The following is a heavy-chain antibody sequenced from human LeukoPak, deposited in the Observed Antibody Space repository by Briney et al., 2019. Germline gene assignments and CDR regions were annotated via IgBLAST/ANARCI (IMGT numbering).Heavy chain of an antibody. CDR2: ISWDGGST. CDR1: GFTFSSYA. J-gene: IGHJ4*02. V-gene: IGHV3-43D*03. Sequence: GGSLRLSCAASGFTFSSYAMSWVRQAPGKGLEWVSLISWDGGSTYYADSVKGRFTISRDNSKNSLYLQVNSLRAEDTALYYCAKENDFDYWGQGTLVTVSS. CDR3: AKENDFDY.